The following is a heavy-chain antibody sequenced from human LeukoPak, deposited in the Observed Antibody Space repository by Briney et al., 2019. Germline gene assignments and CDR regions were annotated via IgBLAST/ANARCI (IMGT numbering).Heavy chain of an antibody. Sequence: PSETLSLTCTVSGGSISRYSWNWIRQPPGKGLEWIGYIHNSGSSTHNPSLKSRVTISIDASKNQFSLKLSSVTAADTAVYYCAATPESSSRWYNLDYWGQGTLITVSS. CDR2: IHNSGSS. CDR1: GGSISRYS. D-gene: IGHD6-13*01. V-gene: IGHV4-59*08. J-gene: IGHJ4*02. CDR3: AATPESSSRWYNLDY.